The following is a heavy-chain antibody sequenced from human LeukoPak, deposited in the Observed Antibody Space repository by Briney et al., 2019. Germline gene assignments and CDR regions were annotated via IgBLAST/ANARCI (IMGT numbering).Heavy chain of an antibody. CDR3: AKFGDILTGYPYYFDY. Sequence: WGTLRLSGAASAFTFSSYGMSWVRQAPGKGLEWVSAISGSGDNTYYADSVKGRFTISRDNSKNTLYLHMNSLRAEDTAVYYCAKFGDILTGYPYYFDYWGQGTLVTVSS. J-gene: IGHJ4*02. CDR1: AFTFSSYG. CDR2: ISGSGDNT. D-gene: IGHD3-9*01. V-gene: IGHV3-23*01.